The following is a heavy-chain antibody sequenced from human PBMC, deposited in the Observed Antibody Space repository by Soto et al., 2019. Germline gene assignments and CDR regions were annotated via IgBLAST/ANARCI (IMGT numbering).Heavy chain of an antibody. CDR2: IIPISGTA. D-gene: IGHD3-22*01. CDR1: GGTFSNYA. V-gene: IGHV1-69*01. J-gene: IGHJ1*01. Sequence: QVQLVQSGAEVKKPGSSVKVSCKASGGTFSNYAISWVRQAPGQGLEWMGGIIPISGTAKYAQKFEGRVRIAADEYMRRGYMEVCGLGSGDTAVYDCAGGVFYDSSGYCSPVDGAQDTLVTVS. CDR3: AGGVFYDSSGYCSPVD.